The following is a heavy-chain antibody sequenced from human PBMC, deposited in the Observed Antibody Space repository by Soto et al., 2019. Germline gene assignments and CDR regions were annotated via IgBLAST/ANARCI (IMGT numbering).Heavy chain of an antibody. Sequence: SDTLSLTCAVSGDSFTSNNWWTWVRQPPGQGLEWIGEIYRTGSTNYNPSLKSRVTISLDKSENQFSLKVTSLTAADTAVYYCASRDPGTSVDYWGQGTLVTVPQ. CDR3: ASRDPGTSVDY. CDR2: IYRTGST. D-gene: IGHD1-7*01. CDR1: GDSFTSNNW. V-gene: IGHV4-4*02. J-gene: IGHJ4*02.